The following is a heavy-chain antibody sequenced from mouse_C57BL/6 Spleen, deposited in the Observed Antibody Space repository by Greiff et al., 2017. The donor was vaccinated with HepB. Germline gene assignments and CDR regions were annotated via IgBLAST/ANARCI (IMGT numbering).Heavy chain of an antibody. CDR3: ARPTMVYFDY. CDR2: IDPSDSYT. D-gene: IGHD2-9*01. Sequence: VQLQQPGAELVKPGASVKLSCKASGYTFTSYWMQWVKQRPGQGLEWIGEIDPSDSYTNYNQKFKGKATLTVDTSSSTAYMQLSSLTSEDSAVYYCARPTMVYFDYWGQGTTLTVSS. J-gene: IGHJ2*01. CDR1: GYTFTSYW. V-gene: IGHV1-50*01.